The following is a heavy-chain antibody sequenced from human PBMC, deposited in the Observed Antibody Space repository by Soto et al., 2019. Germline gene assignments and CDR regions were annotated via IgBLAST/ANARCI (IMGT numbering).Heavy chain of an antibody. CDR3: ARDTRYYYGSGSRDYYYGMDV. J-gene: IGHJ6*02. D-gene: IGHD3-10*01. CDR2: IIPIFGTA. CDR1: GGTFSSYA. V-gene: IGHV1-69*13. Sequence: ASVKVSCKTSGGTFSSYAISWVRQAPGQGLEWIGGIIPIFGTANYAQKFQGRVTITADESTSTAYMELSSLRSEDTAVYYCARDTRYYYGSGSRDYYYGMDVWGQGTTVTVSS.